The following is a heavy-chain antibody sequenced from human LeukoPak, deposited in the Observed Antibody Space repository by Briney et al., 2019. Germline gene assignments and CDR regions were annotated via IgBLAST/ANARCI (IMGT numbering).Heavy chain of an antibody. CDR2: ISWNSGSI. D-gene: IGHD3-22*01. Sequence: GGSLRLSCAASGFTFDDYAMHWVRQAPGKGLEWVSGISWNSGSIGYADSVKGRFTISRDNAKNSLYLQMNSLRAEDTALYYCAKDSSGYYDLGYWGQGTLVTVSS. J-gene: IGHJ4*02. CDR1: GFTFDDYA. V-gene: IGHV3-9*01. CDR3: AKDSSGYYDLGY.